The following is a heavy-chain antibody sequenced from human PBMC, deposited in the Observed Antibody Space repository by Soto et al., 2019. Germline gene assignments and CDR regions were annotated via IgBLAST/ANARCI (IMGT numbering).Heavy chain of an antibody. V-gene: IGHV3-48*02. CDR2: ISSSSSTI. J-gene: IGHJ5*02. CDR3: TREAAAGYLNWFDP. D-gene: IGHD6-13*01. Sequence: GGSLRLSCAASGVTFSSYSMNWVRQAPGKGLEWVSYISSSSSTIYYADSVKGRFTISRDNAKNSLDLQMNSLRDEDTAVYYCTREAAAGYLNWFDPWGQGTLVTVSS. CDR1: GVTFSSYS.